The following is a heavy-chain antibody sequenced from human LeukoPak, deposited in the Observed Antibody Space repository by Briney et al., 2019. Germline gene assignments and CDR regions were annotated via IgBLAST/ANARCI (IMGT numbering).Heavy chain of an antibody. CDR2: IRGSGGST. CDR1: GFTFSSYA. CDR3: AKGIVGATRKINFFDY. D-gene: IGHD1-26*01. V-gene: IGHV3-23*01. Sequence: GGSLILSCAASGFTFSSYAMSWVRQAPGKGLEWVSAIRGSGGSTYYADSVKGRFTISRDNSKNTLYLQMNSLRAEDTAVYYYAKGIVGATRKINFFDYWGQGTLVTVSS. J-gene: IGHJ4*02.